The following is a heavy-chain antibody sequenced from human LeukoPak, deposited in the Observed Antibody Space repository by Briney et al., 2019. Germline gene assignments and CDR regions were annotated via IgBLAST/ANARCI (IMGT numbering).Heavy chain of an antibody. V-gene: IGHV1-69*13. J-gene: IGHJ6*03. D-gene: IGHD3-9*01. CDR1: GGTFSSYA. CDR2: IIPIFGTA. CDR3: ARGGPTHYDILTGYDYYYYMDV. Sequence: SVKVSCKASGGTFSSYAISWVRQAPGQGLEWMGGIIPIFGTANYAQKFQGRVTITADESTSTAYMELSSLRSEDTAVYYCARGGPTHYDILTGYDYYYYMDVWGKGTTVTISS.